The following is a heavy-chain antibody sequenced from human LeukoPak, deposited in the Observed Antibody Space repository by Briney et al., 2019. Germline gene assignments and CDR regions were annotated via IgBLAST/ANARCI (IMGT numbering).Heavy chain of an antibody. D-gene: IGHD3-3*01. CDR2: IIPIFGTA. CDR1: GGTFSSYA. CDR3: ASSLYYDFWSGPNLNWFDP. V-gene: IGHV1-69*13. J-gene: IGHJ5*02. Sequence: SVKVSCKASGGTFSSYAISWVRQAPGQGLEWMGGIIPIFGTANYAQKFQGRVTITADESTSTAYMELSSLRSEDTAVYYCASSLYYDFWSGPNLNWFDPWDQGTLVTVSS.